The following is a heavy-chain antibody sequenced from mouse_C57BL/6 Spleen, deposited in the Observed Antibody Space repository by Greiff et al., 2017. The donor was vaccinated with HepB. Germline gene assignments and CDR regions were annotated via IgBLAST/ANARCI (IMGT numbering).Heavy chain of an antibody. CDR2: INPNNGGT. CDR1: GYTFTDYY. Sequence: VQLQQSGPELVKPGASVKISCKASGYTFTDYYMNWVKQSHGKSLEWIGDINPNNGGTSYNQKFKSKATLTVDKSSSTAYMELRSLTSEDSAVYYCARSYYYGSNPFDVWGTGTTVTVSS. D-gene: IGHD1-1*01. CDR3: ARSYYYGSNPFDV. V-gene: IGHV1-26*01. J-gene: IGHJ1*03.